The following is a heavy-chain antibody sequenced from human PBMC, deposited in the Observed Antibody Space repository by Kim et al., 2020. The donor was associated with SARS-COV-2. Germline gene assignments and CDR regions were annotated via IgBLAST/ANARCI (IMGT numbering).Heavy chain of an antibody. CDR3: AKVGGYSYGPIDY. D-gene: IGHD5-18*01. Sequence: SNPSLKSRVTISVDKSKNQFSLKLSSVTAADTAVYYCAKVGGYSYGPIDYWGQGTLVTVSS. V-gene: IGHV4-4*02. J-gene: IGHJ4*02.